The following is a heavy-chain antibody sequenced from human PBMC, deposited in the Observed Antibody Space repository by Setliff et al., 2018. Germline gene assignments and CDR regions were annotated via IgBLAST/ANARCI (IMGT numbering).Heavy chain of an antibody. V-gene: IGHV3-48*01. CDR3: ARSAVAVPGQFYFDN. D-gene: IGHD6-19*01. CDR2: ISSSSGLI. J-gene: IGHJ4*02. Sequence: GGSLRLSCAASGFTFSTYAMNWLRQAPGKGLEWVSYISSSSGLIYYADSVKGRFTISRDEAKNSLYLQMNSLRTEDTAVYYCARSAVAVPGQFYFDNWSQGTQVTVSS. CDR1: GFTFSTYA.